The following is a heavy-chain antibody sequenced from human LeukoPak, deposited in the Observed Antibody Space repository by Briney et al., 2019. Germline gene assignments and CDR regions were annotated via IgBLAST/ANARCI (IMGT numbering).Heavy chain of an antibody. D-gene: IGHD7-27*01. J-gene: IGHJ3*02. Sequence: SVKVSCKAFGGSFTTYAISWVRPAPGQSLEWMGGLSPVSGRPNYAQKFQGRLTISADESTTTAHMELKSLRSEDTALYYCAKDDLGLAAFDIWGQGTMVTVSS. V-gene: IGHV1-69*13. CDR3: AKDDLGLAAFDI. CDR2: LSPVSGRP. CDR1: GGSFTTYA.